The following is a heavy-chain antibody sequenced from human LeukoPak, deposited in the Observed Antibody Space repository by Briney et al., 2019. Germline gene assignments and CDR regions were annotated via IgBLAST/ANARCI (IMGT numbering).Heavy chain of an antibody. Sequence: PLETLSLTCAVYGGSFSGYYCGWIRQPPGKGLERIGEINHSGSTNYNPSLKSRVTISVDTSKNQFSLKPGSVTAADTSVYDCARGLRYGSGWYGYRGQVTLVTVSS. CDR3: ARGLRYGSGWYGY. CDR1: GGSFSGYY. D-gene: IGHD6-19*01. V-gene: IGHV4-34*01. J-gene: IGHJ4*02. CDR2: INHSGST.